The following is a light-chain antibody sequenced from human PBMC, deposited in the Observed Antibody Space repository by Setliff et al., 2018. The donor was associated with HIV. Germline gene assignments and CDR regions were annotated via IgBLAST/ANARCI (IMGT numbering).Light chain of an antibody. V-gene: IGLV2-14*01. CDR1: SSDVGGYNY. J-gene: IGLJ1*01. CDR2: EVS. CDR3: SSYTSTSPLV. Sequence: LAQSASVSGSPGQSITISCTGTSSDVGGYNYVSWYQQHPGKVPKLMIYEVSNRPSGVSNRFSASKSGNTASLTISGLQAEDEADYYCSSYTSTSPLVFGTGTKVTVL.